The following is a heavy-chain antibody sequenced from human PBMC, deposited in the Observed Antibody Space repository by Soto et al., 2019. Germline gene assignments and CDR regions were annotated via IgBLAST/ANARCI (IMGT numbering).Heavy chain of an antibody. Sequence: GRSLILSCAASGLTFVNYAMMWVRQAPGKGLEWVSAISAGGGTTYYADSVNGRLTISRDNSKNTLYLQMNSLRAEDTAVYYCAKDRGGSGWRFDYWGQGTLVTVSS. V-gene: IGHV3-23*01. CDR2: ISAGGGTT. CDR3: AKDRGGSGWRFDY. CDR1: GLTFVNYA. D-gene: IGHD6-19*01. J-gene: IGHJ4*02.